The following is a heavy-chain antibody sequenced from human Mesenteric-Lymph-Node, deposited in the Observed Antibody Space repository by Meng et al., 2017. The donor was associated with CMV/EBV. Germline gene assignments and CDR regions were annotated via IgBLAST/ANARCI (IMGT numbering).Heavy chain of an antibody. Sequence: GGSLRLSCAASGFTFSNYCMSWVRQAPGKGLEWVANINQDGSEKYYVDSVKGRFTISRDNAKNSLYLQMNSLRAEDTAVYYCARDRVTKDDYWGQGTLVTVSS. V-gene: IGHV3-7*01. CDR3: ARDRVTKDDY. CDR2: INQDGSEK. D-gene: IGHD4-17*01. J-gene: IGHJ4*02. CDR1: GFTFSNYC.